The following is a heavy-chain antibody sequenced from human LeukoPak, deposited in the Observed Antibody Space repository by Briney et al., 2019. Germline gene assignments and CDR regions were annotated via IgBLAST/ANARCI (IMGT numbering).Heavy chain of an antibody. V-gene: IGHV4-4*07. Sequence: PSETLSLTCAVYGGSFSGYYWSWIRQPAGKGLEWIGRIYTSGSTNYNPSLKSRVTMSVDTSKNQFSLKLSSVTAADTAVYYCAREKVYHGSLDYWGQGTLVTVSS. D-gene: IGHD3-10*01. J-gene: IGHJ4*02. CDR3: AREKVYHGSLDY. CDR2: IYTSGST. CDR1: GGSFSGYY.